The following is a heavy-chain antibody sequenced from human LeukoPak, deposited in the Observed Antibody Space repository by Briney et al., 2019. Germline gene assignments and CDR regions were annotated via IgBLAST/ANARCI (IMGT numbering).Heavy chain of an antibody. J-gene: IGHJ4*02. Sequence: GGSLRLSCAASGFTFSSYSMNWVRQAPGKGLEWVSSISSSSSYIYYADSVKGRFTISRDNAKNSLYLQMNSLRAEDTAVYYCAKDLFDFWSGYLRIYYFDYWGQGTLVTVSS. CDR2: ISSSSSYI. V-gene: IGHV3-21*04. D-gene: IGHD3-3*01. CDR3: AKDLFDFWSGYLRIYYFDY. CDR1: GFTFSSYS.